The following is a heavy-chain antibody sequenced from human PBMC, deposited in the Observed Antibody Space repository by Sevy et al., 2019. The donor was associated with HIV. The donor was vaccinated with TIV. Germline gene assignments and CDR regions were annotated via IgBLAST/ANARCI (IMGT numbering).Heavy chain of an antibody. CDR1: GFSVSDTY. CDR3: ARLNGYYYEDDGYYTTGNVFDF. Sequence: GGSLRLSCAASGFSVSDTYMSWVRQAPGKGLEWVSVIYSGDKTYHADSVKGRFTISRDSSKNTIYLQLNSLRTEDTAVYYCARLNGYYYEDDGYYTTGNVFDFWGQGQWSPSPQ. CDR2: IYSGDKT. J-gene: IGHJ3*01. V-gene: IGHV3-53*01. D-gene: IGHD3-22*01.